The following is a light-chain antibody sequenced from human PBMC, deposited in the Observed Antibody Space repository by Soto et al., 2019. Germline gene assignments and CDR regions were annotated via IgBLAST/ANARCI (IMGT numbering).Light chain of an antibody. V-gene: IGKV1-9*01. CDR1: QGINNF. CDR3: QQLTSYRFT. J-gene: IGKJ2*01. CDR2: GAS. Sequence: IPLTQSPSSLSASVGDRVTITCRASQGINNFVAWYQQKPGEAPKLLIYGASTLQSGVPSRFSGSGSGTDFTLTIISLQPEDFPTYYCQQLTSYRFTFGQGTKLQIK.